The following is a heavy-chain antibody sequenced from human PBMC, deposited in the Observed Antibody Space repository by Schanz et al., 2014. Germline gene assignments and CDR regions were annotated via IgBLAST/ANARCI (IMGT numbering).Heavy chain of an antibody. CDR2: ISHSGRT. J-gene: IGHJ4*02. V-gene: IGHV4-34*01. CDR1: GGSFSGYF. CDR3: ARHLAESAAAAFDS. Sequence: QVQLQQWGAGLLKPSETLSLTCAVYGGSFSGYFWSWTRQSPEKGLEWIGEISHSGRTTYNPSLKGRAPISVDTSKNQFFLKLSSVAAADTAVYYCARHLAESAAAAFDSWGQGTLVAVSS. D-gene: IGHD2-2*01.